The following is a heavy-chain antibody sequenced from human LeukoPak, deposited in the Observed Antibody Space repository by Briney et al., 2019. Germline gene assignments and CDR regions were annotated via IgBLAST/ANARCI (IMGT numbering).Heavy chain of an antibody. CDR1: GGTFSSYA. CDR3: ARDRGTMVRDSLPPRNNWFDP. CDR2: IIPIFGTA. V-gene: IGHV1-69*13. J-gene: IGHJ5*02. Sequence: SVKVSCKASGGTFSSYAISWVRQAPGQGLEWMGGIIPIFGTANYAQKFQGRVTITADESTSTAYMELSSLRSEDTAVYYCARDRGTMVRDSLPPRNNWFDPWGQGTLVTVSS. D-gene: IGHD3-10*01.